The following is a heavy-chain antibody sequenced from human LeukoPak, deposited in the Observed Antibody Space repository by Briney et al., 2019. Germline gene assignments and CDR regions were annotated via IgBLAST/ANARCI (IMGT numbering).Heavy chain of an antibody. V-gene: IGHV4-39*01. CDR3: ARSEGSSSPPGFADY. Sequence: SETLSLTCAVSGGSIRSSSYYWGWIRQPPGKGLEWIGSTYYSGSTYYNPSLKSRVTISVDTSKNQFSLKLSSVTAADTAVYYCARSEGSSSPPGFADYWGQGTLVTVSS. D-gene: IGHD6-6*01. J-gene: IGHJ4*02. CDR1: GGSIRSSSYY. CDR2: TYYSGST.